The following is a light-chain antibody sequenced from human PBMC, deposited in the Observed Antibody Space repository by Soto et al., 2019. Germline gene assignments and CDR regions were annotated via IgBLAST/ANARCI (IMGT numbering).Light chain of an antibody. CDR1: SSDVGGYNY. CDR2: DVS. CDR3: SSYSRRSTYV. Sequence: QSALTQPASVSGSPGQSITISCTGTSSDVGGYNYVSWYQQHPGKAPKLIIYDVSYRPSGVSNRFSGSKSGNTASQTISGLQAEDEADYFCSSYSRRSTYVFGTGTKVTVL. V-gene: IGLV2-14*03. J-gene: IGLJ1*01.